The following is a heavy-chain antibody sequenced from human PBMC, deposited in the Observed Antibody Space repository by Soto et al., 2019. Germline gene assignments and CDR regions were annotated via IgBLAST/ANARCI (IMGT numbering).Heavy chain of an antibody. J-gene: IGHJ4*02. CDR3: ARILRDSQGWYHHDF. D-gene: IGHD6-19*01. CDR1: GGSIETFY. V-gene: IGHV4-59*01. Sequence: SETLSLTCTISGGSIETFYWSWIRQPPGKGLEWIGYISNSGSTNYSPSLESRVTVSVDTAKNEFSLKLNSVTAADTAIYYCARILRDSQGWYHHDFWGQGTLVTVSS. CDR2: ISNSGST.